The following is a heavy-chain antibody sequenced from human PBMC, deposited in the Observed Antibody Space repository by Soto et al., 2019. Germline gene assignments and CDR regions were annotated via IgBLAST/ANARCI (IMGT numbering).Heavy chain of an antibody. CDR3: ASLYGEYEAADAFDI. J-gene: IGHJ3*02. CDR1: GGSISSSSYY. CDR2: IYYSGST. V-gene: IGHV4-39*01. D-gene: IGHD4-17*01. Sequence: QLQLQESGPGLVKPSETLSLTCTVSGGSISSSSYYWGWIRQPPGQGLEWIGSIYYSGSTYYNPSLKSRATLPVDTSKNRFSLKLSSVTDADTAVYYCASLYGEYEAADAFDIWGQGTMVTVSS.